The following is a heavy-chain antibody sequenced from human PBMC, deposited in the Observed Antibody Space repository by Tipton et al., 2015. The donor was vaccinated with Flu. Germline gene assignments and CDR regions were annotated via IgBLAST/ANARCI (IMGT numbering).Heavy chain of an antibody. J-gene: IGHJ3*02. CDR2: IYHSGST. Sequence: TLSLTCAVSGYSISSGYYWGWIRQPPGKGLEWIGSIYHSGSTYYNPSLKSRVTISVDTSKNQFSLKLSSVTAADTAVYYCAGAGGLYAFDIWGQGTMVTVSS. D-gene: IGHD1-26*01. V-gene: IGHV4-38-2*01. CDR1: GYSISSGYY. CDR3: AGAGGLYAFDI.